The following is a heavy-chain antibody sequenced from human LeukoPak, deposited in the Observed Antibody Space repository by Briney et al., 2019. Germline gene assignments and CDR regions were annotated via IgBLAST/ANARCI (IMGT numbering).Heavy chain of an antibody. CDR1: VYTFTRYY. J-gene: IGHJ3*02. D-gene: IGHD2-2*01. CDR3: ARDVGCSSTSCYVDDFDI. Sequence: ASVKVSSKASVYTFTRYYMHWVRQAPGQGLEWMGIINPSGGSTSYAQKFQGRVTMTRDTSTSTVYMELSSLRSEDTAVYYCARDVGCSSTSCYVDDFDIWGQGTMVTVSS. CDR2: INPSGGST. V-gene: IGHV1-46*01.